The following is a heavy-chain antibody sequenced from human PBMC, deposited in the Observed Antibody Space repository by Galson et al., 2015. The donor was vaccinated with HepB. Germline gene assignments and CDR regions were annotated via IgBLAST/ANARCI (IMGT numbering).Heavy chain of an antibody. CDR2: IRGSGDTT. D-gene: IGHD1-1*01. CDR3: ARGDSISATGTCDY. J-gene: IGHJ4*02. V-gene: IGHV3-23*01. Sequence: SLRLSCAASGFTVNRHAMNWVRQAPRKGLEWVSSIRGSGDTTSYAPSVKGRFTASIANSKDTLHLQMNSLRVEDSAVYYCARGDSISATGTCDYWGQGTRVTVSS. CDR1: GFTVNRHA.